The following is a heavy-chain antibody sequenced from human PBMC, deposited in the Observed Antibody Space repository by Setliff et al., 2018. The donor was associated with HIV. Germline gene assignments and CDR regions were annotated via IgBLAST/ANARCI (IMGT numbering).Heavy chain of an antibody. CDR2: IIPILGIA. D-gene: IGHD2-2*01. J-gene: IGHJ3*02. Sequence: GASVKVSCKASGGTFSSYAIGWVRQAPGQGLEWMGGIIPILGIANYAQKFQGRVTITADKSTSTAYMELSSLRSEDTAVYYCARGRGLLWNNAFDIWGQGAMVTVSS. CDR3: ARGRGLLWNNAFDI. CDR1: GGTFSSYA. V-gene: IGHV1-69*10.